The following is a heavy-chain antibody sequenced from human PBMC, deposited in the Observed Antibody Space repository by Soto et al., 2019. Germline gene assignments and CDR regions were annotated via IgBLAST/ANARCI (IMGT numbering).Heavy chain of an antibody. CDR1: GFCLRDYY. CDR2: INPGGDVI. D-gene: IGHD2-21*01. V-gene: IGHV3-11*01. CDR3: TRDPRIADF. J-gene: IGHJ4*02. Sequence: GGSLRLSCAASGFCLRDYYMTWIRQAPGKGLELLSYINPGGDVIKYADSVKGRFTISRDNAKNSLYLHMNNLRAEDTAVYYCTRDPRIADFWGQGTLVTVSS.